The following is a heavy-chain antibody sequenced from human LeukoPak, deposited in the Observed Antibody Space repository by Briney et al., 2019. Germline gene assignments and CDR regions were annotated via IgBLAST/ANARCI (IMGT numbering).Heavy chain of an antibody. CDR3: ARGIVGSTMSVY. CDR2: INPNSGGT. V-gene: IGHV1-2*02. CDR1: GYTFTGYY. J-gene: IGHJ4*02. Sequence: AASVRVSCKASGYTFTGYYMHGVRQAPGQGVEWMGWINPNSGGTNYAQKFQGRVTMTRDTSISTAYMELSRLRSDDTAVYYCARGIVGSTMSVYWGQGTLVTVSS. D-gene: IGHD1-26*01.